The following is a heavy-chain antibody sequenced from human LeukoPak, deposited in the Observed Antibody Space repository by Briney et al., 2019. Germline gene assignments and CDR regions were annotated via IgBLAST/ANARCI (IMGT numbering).Heavy chain of an antibody. CDR1: GGTFSSYA. Sequence: SVKVSCKASGGTFSSYAISWVRQAPGQGLEWMGGIIPIFGTANYAQKFQGRVTITADESTSTAYMELSSLRSEDTAVYYCARVTPPHYYDSSGGAFDIWGQGTMVTVSS. CDR2: IIPIFGTA. D-gene: IGHD3-22*01. CDR3: ARVTPPHYYDSSGGAFDI. J-gene: IGHJ3*02. V-gene: IGHV1-69*01.